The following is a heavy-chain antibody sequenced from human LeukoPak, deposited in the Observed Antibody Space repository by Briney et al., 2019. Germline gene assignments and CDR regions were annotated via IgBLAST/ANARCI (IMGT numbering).Heavy chain of an antibody. Sequence: GGSLRLSCAASGFTFDDYGMSWVRQAPGKGLEWVSGINWNGGSTGYADSVKGRFTISRDNAKNSLYLQMNSLGVEDTALYLCARVRGYSYADDAFDIWGQGTMVTVSS. CDR1: GFTFDDYG. CDR2: INWNGGST. D-gene: IGHD5-18*01. CDR3: ARVRGYSYADDAFDI. V-gene: IGHV3-20*01. J-gene: IGHJ3*02.